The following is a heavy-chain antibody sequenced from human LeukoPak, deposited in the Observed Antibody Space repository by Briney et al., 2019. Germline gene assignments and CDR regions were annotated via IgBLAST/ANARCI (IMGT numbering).Heavy chain of an antibody. D-gene: IGHD3-10*01. J-gene: IGHJ4*02. CDR3: AKDSVGGARLYYFDY. CDR2: ISSSSSYI. Sequence: PGGSLRLSCAASGFTFSSYSMNWVRQAPGKGLEWVSSISSSSSYIYYADSVKGRFTISRDNSKNTLYLQMNSLRAEDTAVYYCAKDSVGGARLYYFDYWGQGTLVTVSS. CDR1: GFTFSSYS. V-gene: IGHV3-21*04.